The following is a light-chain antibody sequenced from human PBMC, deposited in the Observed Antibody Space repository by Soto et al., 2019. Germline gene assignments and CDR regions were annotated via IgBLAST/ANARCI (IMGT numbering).Light chain of an antibody. CDR1: QSISSW. V-gene: IGKV1-5*01. CDR2: DGS. Sequence: DIQMTQSPSTLSASVGDRVTITCRASQSISSWLAWYQQKPGKAPKLLIYDGSSLESGVPSRFSGSGSGTEFTLPISSLQPDDFASYYCQRYNSYSPWTFGQGTKVEMK. J-gene: IGKJ1*01. CDR3: QRYNSYSPWT.